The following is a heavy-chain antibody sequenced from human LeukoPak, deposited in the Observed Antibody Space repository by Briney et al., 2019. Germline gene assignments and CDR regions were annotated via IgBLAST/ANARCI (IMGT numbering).Heavy chain of an antibody. CDR2: ISSRSTYI. Sequence: GGSLRLSCAASGFTFSNYAMTWVRQAPGKGLEWVSSISSRSTYIYDADSVKGRFTISRDNAKNSLYLQMNSLRAEDTAVYYCARQSQYQLLGDDYWGQGTLVTVSS. V-gene: IGHV3-21*01. D-gene: IGHD2-2*01. CDR1: GFTFSNYA. J-gene: IGHJ4*02. CDR3: ARQSQYQLLGDDY.